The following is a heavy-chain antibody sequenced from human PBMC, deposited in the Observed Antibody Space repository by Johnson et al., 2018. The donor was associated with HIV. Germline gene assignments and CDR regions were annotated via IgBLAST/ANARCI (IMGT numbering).Heavy chain of an antibody. CDR1: GFTFSDYY. V-gene: IGHV3-30*14. CDR3: ARVIGYYNNGKAVDV. D-gene: IGHD2-8*01. CDR2: ISYDGSNK. J-gene: IGHJ3*01. Sequence: QVQLVESGGGVVQPGRSLRLSCAASGFTFSDYYMSWIRQAPGKGLEWVAVISYDGSNKYYADSVKGRFTISRDNSKNTLYLQMNSLRVEDTALYYCARVIGYYNNGKAVDVWGQGTMVTVSS.